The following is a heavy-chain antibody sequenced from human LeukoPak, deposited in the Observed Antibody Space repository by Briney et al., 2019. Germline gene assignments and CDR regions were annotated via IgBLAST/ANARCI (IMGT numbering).Heavy chain of an antibody. CDR3: TRDQPGSSWYSVGYFVY. V-gene: IGHV3-49*04. J-gene: IGHJ4*02. CDR2: IRSKAYGGTT. D-gene: IGHD6-13*01. Sequence: GGSLRLSCTASGFTFGDYAMSWVRQAPGKGLEWVGFIRSKAYGGTTEYAASVKGRFTISRDDSQSIAYLQMNSLKTEDTAVYYCTRDQPGSSWYSVGYFVYWGQGTLVSVSA. CDR1: GFTFGDYA.